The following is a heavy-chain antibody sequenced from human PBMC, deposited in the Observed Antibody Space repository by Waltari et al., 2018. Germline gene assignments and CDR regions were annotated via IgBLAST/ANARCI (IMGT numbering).Heavy chain of an antibody. D-gene: IGHD6-19*01. J-gene: IGHJ3*02. CDR1: GGSISSSSSY. Sequence: QLQLQESGPGLVKPSETLSLTCTVSGGSISSSSSYWGWTRQPPGKGLEWIGSIYYSGSTYYNPSLKSRVTISVDTSKNQFSLKLSSVTAADTAVYYCASPIAVADLRSYAFDIWGQGTMVTVSS. V-gene: IGHV4-39*01. CDR2: IYYSGST. CDR3: ASPIAVADLRSYAFDI.